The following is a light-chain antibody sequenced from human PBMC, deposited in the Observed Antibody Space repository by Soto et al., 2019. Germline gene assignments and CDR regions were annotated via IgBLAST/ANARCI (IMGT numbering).Light chain of an antibody. CDR3: QQYNNWPRT. J-gene: IGKJ1*01. Sequence: EIVMTQSPATLSVSPGERATLSCRASQSVSSNLAWYQQKPGRAPRLLIYGASTRATGIPANFSGSGSGTEFTLTISSLQSEDFAVYYCQQYNNWPRTFGQGTKVEIK. V-gene: IGKV3-15*01. CDR1: QSVSSN. CDR2: GAS.